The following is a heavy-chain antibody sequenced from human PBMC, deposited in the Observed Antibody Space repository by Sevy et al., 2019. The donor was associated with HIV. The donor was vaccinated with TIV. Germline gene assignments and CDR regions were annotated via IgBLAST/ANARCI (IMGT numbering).Heavy chain of an antibody. Sequence: SETLSLTCTVSDGSISSSPYYWGWIRQPHEKGLEWIGSVYYSGSTYYNPSLKSRVTISVDTSKNRFSLKLSSVTAADPAVYYCWSKVGQLRFFDWSPGYFDYWGQGTLVTISS. V-gene: IGHV4-39*01. J-gene: IGHJ4*02. CDR3: WSKVGQLRFFDWSPGYFDY. D-gene: IGHD3-9*01. CDR1: DGSISSSPYY. CDR2: VYYSGST.